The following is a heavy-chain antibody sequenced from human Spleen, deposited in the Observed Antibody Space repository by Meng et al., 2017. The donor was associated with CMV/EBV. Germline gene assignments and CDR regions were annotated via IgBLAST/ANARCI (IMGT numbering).Heavy chain of an antibody. J-gene: IGHJ3*01. CDR3: AKATFITMLVVINVGGAFDF. Sequence: GGSLRLSCAASGFAFSSCAMSWVRQAPGKGLELVSVITGSGGSTYYADSVKGRFTISRDNSKNTLYLQMNSLRAEDTAVYYCAKATFITMLVVINVGGAFDFWGQGTMVTVSS. CDR2: ITGSGGST. CDR1: GFAFSSCA. V-gene: IGHV3-23*01. D-gene: IGHD3-22*01.